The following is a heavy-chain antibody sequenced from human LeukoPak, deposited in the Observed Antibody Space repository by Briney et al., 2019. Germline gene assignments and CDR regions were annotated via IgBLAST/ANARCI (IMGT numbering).Heavy chain of an antibody. V-gene: IGHV4-39*07. CDR1: GGSISSSSYY. D-gene: IGHD6-25*01. CDR2: FYYPGST. CDR3: AKDIHTAAH. J-gene: IGHJ4*02. Sequence: SETLSLTCTVSGGSISSSSYYWGWVRQPPGKGLEWIGSFYYPGSTYYNPSLKSRLSISVDTSNNQFSLKLNSVTAADTAVYYCAKDIHTAAHWGQGTLVTVSS.